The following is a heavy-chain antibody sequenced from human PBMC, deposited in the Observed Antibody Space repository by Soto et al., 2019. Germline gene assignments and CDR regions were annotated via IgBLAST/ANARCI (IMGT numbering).Heavy chain of an antibody. CDR3: ARLEAPRTTWFTGPYHRFDP. D-gene: IGHD6-13*01. CDR2: IYPVDCDT. J-gene: IGHJ5*02. Sequence: PGESRKISCMGSGYSFTSHWIGLVRRVPGQGLEWVGIIYPVDCDTRYNPSFQGRVPISADKSSSTAYLQWNTLEASNTAIHYRARLEAPRTTWFTGPYHRFDPWGEGTRVTVSS. V-gene: IGHV5-51*03. CDR1: GYSFTSHW.